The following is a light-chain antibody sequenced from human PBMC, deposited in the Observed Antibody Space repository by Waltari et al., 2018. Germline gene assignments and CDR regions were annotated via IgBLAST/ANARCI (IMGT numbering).Light chain of an antibody. Sequence: EIVMTQSPATLSASPGDQVTLSCRASQSVSSNLAWFQQKPGQAPRLLIFAASSRATDIPARFSGSGSGTEFTLIISSLQSEDSAVYYCQQYNKWWTFGQGTKVEIK. V-gene: IGKV3-15*01. CDR3: QQYNKWWT. CDR1: QSVSSN. CDR2: AAS. J-gene: IGKJ1*01.